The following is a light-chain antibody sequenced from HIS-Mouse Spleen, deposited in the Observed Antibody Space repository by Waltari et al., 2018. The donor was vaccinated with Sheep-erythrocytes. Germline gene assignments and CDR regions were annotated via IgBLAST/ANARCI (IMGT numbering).Light chain of an antibody. CDR1: SSDAGGYNY. Sequence: QSALTQPPSASGSPGQSVTIPCTGTSSDAGGYNYVSWYQQHPGKAPKPLIYEVSRRPSGVPDRFSGSKAGDTASLTVSELQAEDEADYYCSSYAGSNNWVFGGGTKLTVL. CDR3: SSYAGSNNWV. V-gene: IGLV2-8*01. CDR2: EVS. J-gene: IGLJ3*02.